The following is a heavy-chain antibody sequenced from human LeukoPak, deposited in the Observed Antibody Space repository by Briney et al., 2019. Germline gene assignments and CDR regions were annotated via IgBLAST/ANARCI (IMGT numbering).Heavy chain of an antibody. CDR3: ARDGLVRAFDI. V-gene: IGHV4-30-2*01. Sequence: PSETLSLTCADSGGSISSGGYSWSWIRQPPGKGLEWIGYIYHSGRTYYNTFLKSRVTISVDRSKNQLSLKLSSVTAADTVVYYCARDGLVRAFDIWGQGTMVTVSS. D-gene: IGHD3/OR15-3a*01. CDR2: IYHSGRT. CDR1: GGSISSGGYS. J-gene: IGHJ3*02.